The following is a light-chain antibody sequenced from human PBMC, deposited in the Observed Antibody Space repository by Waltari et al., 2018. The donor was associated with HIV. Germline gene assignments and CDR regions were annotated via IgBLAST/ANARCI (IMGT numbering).Light chain of an antibody. J-gene: IGLJ2*01. Sequence: QSALTQPRSVSGSPGQSVTISCTRTSDHVGCYDSFSWYQPHPGKAPQLIIYDVTKRPSWVPDRFAGSKSGNTASLTISGLQSDDESDYYCCSYAGSKTLLFGGGTKLTVL. V-gene: IGLV2-11*01. CDR2: DVT. CDR1: SDHVGCYDS. CDR3: CSYAGSKTLL.